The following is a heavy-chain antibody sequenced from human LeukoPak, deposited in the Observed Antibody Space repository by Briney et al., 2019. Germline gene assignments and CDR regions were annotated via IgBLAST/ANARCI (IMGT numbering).Heavy chain of an antibody. D-gene: IGHD6-13*01. J-gene: IGHJ4*02. Sequence: GGSLRLSCAASGFTFSSYAMSWVRQAPGKGLEWVSAISGSGGSTYYADSVKGRFTISRDNYKNTLYMQMNSLRAEDTAVYYCAKERDSRGYFDYWGQGTLVTVSS. CDR1: GFTFSSYA. CDR3: AKERDSRGYFDY. CDR2: ISGSGGST. V-gene: IGHV3-23*01.